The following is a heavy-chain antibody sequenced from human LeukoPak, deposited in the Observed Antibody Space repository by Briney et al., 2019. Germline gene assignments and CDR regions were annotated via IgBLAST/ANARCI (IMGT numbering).Heavy chain of an antibody. CDR2: ISSRSSYI. V-gene: IGHV3-21*01. Sequence: TGGSLRLSCAASGFTFDDYGMNWVRQAPGKGLEWVSSISSRSSYIYDADSVKGRFTISRDNAKNSLYLQMNSLRAEDTAVYYCARDPYSGSYGDSYYYYMDVWGKGTTVTISS. J-gene: IGHJ6*03. D-gene: IGHD1-26*01. CDR1: GFTFDDYG. CDR3: ARDPYSGSYGDSYYYYMDV.